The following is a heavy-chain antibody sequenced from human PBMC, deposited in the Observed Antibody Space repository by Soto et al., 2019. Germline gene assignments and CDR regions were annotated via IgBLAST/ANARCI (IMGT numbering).Heavy chain of an antibody. D-gene: IGHD3-22*01. CDR2: ISDSGGNT. CDR3: AKDYPRDIAHYYDTSGYPESFDV. CDR1: GFTFNICA. Sequence: GGSLRLSCAASGFTFNICAMTWVRQAPGKGLEWVSAISDSGGNTYYADSVKGRFTISRDNSKNTLSLQMNSLRAEDTAVYYCAKDYPRDIAHYYDTSGYPESFDVWGQGTMVTVSS. V-gene: IGHV3-23*01. J-gene: IGHJ3*01.